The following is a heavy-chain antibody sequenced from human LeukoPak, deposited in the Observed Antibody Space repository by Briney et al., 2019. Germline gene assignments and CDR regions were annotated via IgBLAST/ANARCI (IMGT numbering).Heavy chain of an antibody. J-gene: IGHJ4*02. Sequence: PSETLSLTCTVSGGSISSSSYYWGWIRQPPGTGLEWIGSIYYSWSTYYNPSLKSRVTISVDTSKNQFSLKLSSVTAADTAVYYCARRRARHDYGDYVWGQGTLVTVSS. V-gene: IGHV4-39*01. D-gene: IGHD4-17*01. CDR3: ARRRARHDYGDYV. CDR1: GGSISSSSYY. CDR2: IYYSWST.